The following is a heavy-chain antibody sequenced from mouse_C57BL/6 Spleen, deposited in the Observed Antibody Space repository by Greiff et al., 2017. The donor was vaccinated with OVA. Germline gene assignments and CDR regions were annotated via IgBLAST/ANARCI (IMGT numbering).Heavy chain of an antibody. CDR3: ARKTDGGPGLDY. CDR1: GYTFTSYW. D-gene: IGHD3-2*01. V-gene: IGHV1-72*01. CDR2: IDPNSGGT. J-gene: IGHJ2*01. Sequence: QVHVKQSGAELVKPGASVKLSCKASGYTFTSYWMHWVKQRPGRGLEWIGRIDPNSGGTKYNEKFQSKATLTVDKPSSTAYMQLSSLTSEDYAVDYCARKTDGGPGLDYWGQGTTLTVSS.